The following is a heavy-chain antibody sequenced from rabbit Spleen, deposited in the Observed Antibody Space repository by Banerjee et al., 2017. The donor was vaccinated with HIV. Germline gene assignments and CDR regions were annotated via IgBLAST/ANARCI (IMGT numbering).Heavy chain of an antibody. CDR1: GFSFSDSYY. J-gene: IGHJ4*01. Sequence: QEQLVESGGGLVKPEGSLTLTCTASGFSFSDSYYMCWVRQAPGKGLECIACIWTGSGSAYYASWAKGRFTFSKTSSTTVTLQMTSLTAADTATYFCARDLPDIIGWNFAWWGPGTLVTVS. CDR3: ARDLPDIIGWNFAW. CDR2: IWTGSGSA. D-gene: IGHD1-1*01. V-gene: IGHV1S45*01.